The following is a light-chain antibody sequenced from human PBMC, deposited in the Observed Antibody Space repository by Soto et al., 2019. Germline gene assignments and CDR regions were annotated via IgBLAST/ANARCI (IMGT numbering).Light chain of an antibody. Sequence: ELGLTQPPGTLPLSPGERATLSCRASQSVSSSYLAWYQQKPGQAPTLLIYGASSRATGIPDRFSGSGSGTDLPLTISRLDPEDFAVYYWQQYGSSSWTFGQGTKVEIK. CDR3: QQYGSSSWT. V-gene: IGKV3-20*01. J-gene: IGKJ1*01. CDR2: GAS. CDR1: QSVSSSY.